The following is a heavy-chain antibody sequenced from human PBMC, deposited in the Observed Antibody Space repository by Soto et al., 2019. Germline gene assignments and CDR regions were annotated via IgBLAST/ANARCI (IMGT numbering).Heavy chain of an antibody. V-gene: IGHV1-69*01. J-gene: IGHJ3*02. CDR3: ARGVYSSSWDDAFDI. CDR2: IIPIFGTP. CDR1: GGTFSSYA. D-gene: IGHD6-13*01. Sequence: QVQLVQSGAEVKKSGSSVKVSCKASGGTFSSYAISWVRQAPGQGLEWMGGIIPIFGTPNYAQKFQGRVTITADESTSRAYMELGSLRSEDTAVYYCARGVYSSSWDDAFDIWGQGTMVTVSS.